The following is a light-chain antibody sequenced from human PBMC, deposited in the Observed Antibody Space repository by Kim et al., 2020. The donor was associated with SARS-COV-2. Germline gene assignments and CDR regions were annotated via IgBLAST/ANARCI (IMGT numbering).Light chain of an antibody. J-gene: IGKJ1*01. V-gene: IGKV3-20*01. Sequence: ENVLTQSPGTLSLSPGERATLSCRASQSFGSRYLAWYQQKPGQAPRLLIYGASTRATGIPDRFSGSGSGTDFTLTISRLEPEDSAVYYCQQFGRSSWTFGQGTKVDIK. CDR3: QQFGRSSWT. CDR2: GAS. CDR1: QSFGSRY.